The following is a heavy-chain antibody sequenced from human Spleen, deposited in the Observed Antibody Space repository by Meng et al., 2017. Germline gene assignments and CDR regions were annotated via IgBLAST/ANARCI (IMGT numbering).Heavy chain of an antibody. CDR3: AREVNSSPDI. Sequence: SETLSLTCTVSGYSISNGFYCGWIRQPPGKGLEWVGTIYHSGRTYYNPSLKSRVTISVDTSKNQFSLKLNSVTAADTAVYYCAREVNSSPDIWGQGTMVTVSS. CDR2: IYHSGRT. J-gene: IGHJ3*02. CDR1: GYSISNGFY. D-gene: IGHD5-24*01. V-gene: IGHV4-38-2*02.